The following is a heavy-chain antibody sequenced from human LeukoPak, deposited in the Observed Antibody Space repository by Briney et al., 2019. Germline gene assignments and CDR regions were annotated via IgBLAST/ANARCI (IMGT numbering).Heavy chain of an antibody. Sequence: PSETLSLTCTVSGGSISSYYWSWIRQPPGKGLEWIGYIYYSGSTNYNPSLKSRVTISVDTSKNQFSLKLSSVTAADTAVYYCARDGITIFGVVIHPVWGQGTTVTVSS. D-gene: IGHD3-3*01. V-gene: IGHV4-59*01. CDR1: GGSISSYY. J-gene: IGHJ6*02. CDR2: IYYSGST. CDR3: ARDGITIFGVVIHPV.